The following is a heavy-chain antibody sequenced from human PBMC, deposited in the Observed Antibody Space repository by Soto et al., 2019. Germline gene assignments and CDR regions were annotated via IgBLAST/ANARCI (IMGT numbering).Heavy chain of an antibody. Sequence: QVQLQESGPGLVKPSQTLSLTCSVSGGSISSGDYYWSWIRQPPGKGLEWIGYIYYTGRTYYNPSLGSRVSISVDTSKNQFSLNLSLVTAADTAVFYCARASAVTMGAKFDYWGQGTLVTVSS. CDR2: IYYTGRT. V-gene: IGHV4-30-4*01. J-gene: IGHJ4*02. D-gene: IGHD4-17*01. CDR3: ARASAVTMGAKFDY. CDR1: GGSISSGDYY.